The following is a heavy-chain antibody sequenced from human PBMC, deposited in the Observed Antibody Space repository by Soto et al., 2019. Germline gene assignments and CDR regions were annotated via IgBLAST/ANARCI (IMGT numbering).Heavy chain of an antibody. V-gene: IGHV1-8*01. CDR1: GYTFTSYD. Sequence: QVQLVQSGAEVKKPGASVKVSCKASGYTFTSYDINWVRQATGQGLEWMGWMNPNSGNTGYAQKFQGRVTMTRNTSISTAYMELSSLRSEDTAVYYCARVSTGSGYYCRAFDIWGQGTMVTVSS. CDR3: ARVSTGSGYYCRAFDI. CDR2: MNPNSGNT. D-gene: IGHD3-22*01. J-gene: IGHJ3*02.